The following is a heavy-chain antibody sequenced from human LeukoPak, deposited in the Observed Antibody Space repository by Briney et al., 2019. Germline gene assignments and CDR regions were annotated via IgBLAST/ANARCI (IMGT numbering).Heavy chain of an antibody. J-gene: IGHJ6*02. CDR3: ASLTGGWNYYGMDV. V-gene: IGHV1-69*01. CDR2: IIPIFGTA. D-gene: IGHD1-26*01. Sequence: SEKVSCKASGGSFSSYAIGWVRQATGQGLEWMGGIIPIFGTANYAQKFQGRVTITADESTSTAYMELSSLRSEDTAVYYCASLTGGWNYYGMDVWGQGTTVTVSS. CDR1: GGSFSSYA.